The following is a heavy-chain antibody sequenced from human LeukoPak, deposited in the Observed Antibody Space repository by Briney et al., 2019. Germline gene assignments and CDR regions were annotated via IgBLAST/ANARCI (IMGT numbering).Heavy chain of an antibody. J-gene: IGHJ3*02. Sequence: ASVKVSCKASGYTFTGYNIHWVRQAPGQGPEWMGWNSPDSSGTYYAQNFQGRLTLTRDTSINTAYMELSSLTSDDTAVYYCARVRTFQCVHDAFEMWGQGTMVTVSS. CDR2: NSPDSSGT. CDR3: ARVRTFQCVHDAFEM. CDR1: GYTFTGYN. D-gene: IGHD2-2*01. V-gene: IGHV1-2*02.